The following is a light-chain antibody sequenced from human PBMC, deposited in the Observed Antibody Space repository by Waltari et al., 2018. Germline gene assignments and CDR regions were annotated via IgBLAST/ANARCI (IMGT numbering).Light chain of an antibody. CDR2: DVS. V-gene: IGLV2-14*03. J-gene: IGLJ1*01. CDR3: FSYTSFNTRV. CDR1: SSDVGRYNF. Sequence: QSALTKPASVSGSPGQSITISCTGTSSDVGRYNFVSWFQQHPGNAPKLVIHDVSDRPSGVSSRFSGSKSGNTASLTISGLQAEDEADYYCFSYTSFNTRVFGTGTKVTVL.